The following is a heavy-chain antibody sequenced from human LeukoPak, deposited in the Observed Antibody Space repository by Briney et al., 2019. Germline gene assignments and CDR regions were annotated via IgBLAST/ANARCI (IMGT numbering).Heavy chain of an antibody. D-gene: IGHD6-13*01. V-gene: IGHV1-46*01. Sequence: ASVKVSCKASGYTFTSYYMHWVRQAPGQGLEWMGIINPSGGSTSYVQKFQCRVTMTRDMSTSTVYMELSSLRSEDTAVYYCARGLNPYSSSWYWFDPWGQGTLVTVSS. CDR3: ARGLNPYSSSWYWFDP. J-gene: IGHJ5*02. CDR1: GYTFTSYY. CDR2: INPSGGST.